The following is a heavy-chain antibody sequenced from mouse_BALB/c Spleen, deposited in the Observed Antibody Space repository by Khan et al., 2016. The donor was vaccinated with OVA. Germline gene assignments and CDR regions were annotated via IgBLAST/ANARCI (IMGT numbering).Heavy chain of an antibody. J-gene: IGHJ4*01. CDR1: GFTFSSYT. D-gene: IGHD1-1*01. V-gene: IGHV5-12-2*01. Sequence: EVELVESGGGLVQPGGSLKLSCAASGFTFSSYTMSWVRQTPDKRLEWVAFISNGGRGTYYPDPVKGRFTISRDNAKNTLYLQMSSLKSEETAMYYCDRPSTTEYHYVMDYWGQGTSVTVSS. CDR2: ISNGGRGT. CDR3: DRPSTTEYHYVMDY.